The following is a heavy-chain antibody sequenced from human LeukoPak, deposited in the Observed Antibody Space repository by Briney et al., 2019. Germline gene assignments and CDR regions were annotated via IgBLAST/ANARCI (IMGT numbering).Heavy chain of an antibody. D-gene: IGHD3-22*01. V-gene: IGHV3-30*02. Sequence: GGSLRLSCAASGFTFSSYGMHWVRQAPGKGLEWVAFIRYDGSNKYYADSVKGRFTISRDNSKNTLYLQMNSLRAEDTAVYYCAKIVYYDSRRDYWGQGTLVTVSS. CDR2: IRYDGSNK. J-gene: IGHJ4*02. CDR1: GFTFSSYG. CDR3: AKIVYYDSRRDY.